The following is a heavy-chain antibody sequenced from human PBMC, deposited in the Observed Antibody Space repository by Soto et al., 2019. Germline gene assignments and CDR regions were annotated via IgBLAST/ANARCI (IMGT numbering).Heavy chain of an antibody. D-gene: IGHD5-18*01. CDR2: IYHSGST. J-gene: IGHJ4*02. Sequence: QLQLQESGSGLVKPSQTLSLTCAVSGGSISSGGYSWSWIRQPPGKGLEWIGYIYHSGSTYYNPSLNCRVTISLDRSKYRYSLNQSSLTPEDTAVYYYSRDDLVTSMPTDYWGQGTLVTVSA. CDR1: GGSISSGGYS. V-gene: IGHV4-30-2*01. CDR3: SRDDLVTSMPTDY.